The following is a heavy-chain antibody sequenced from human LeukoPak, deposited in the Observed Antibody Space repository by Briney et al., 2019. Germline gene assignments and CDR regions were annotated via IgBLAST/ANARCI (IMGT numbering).Heavy chain of an antibody. V-gene: IGHV1-46*01. J-gene: IGHJ4*02. CDR2: INPSGGST. D-gene: IGHD3-10*01. Sequence: APVKVSCKASGYTFTNYYMHWVRQAPGQGLEWMGIINPSGGSTTYAQKFQGRVTMTRDTSTSTVYMELSGLRSEDTAVYYCARDLHIDGRPEGRDYWGQGTLVTVSS. CDR3: ARDLHIDGRPEGRDY. CDR1: GYTFTNYY.